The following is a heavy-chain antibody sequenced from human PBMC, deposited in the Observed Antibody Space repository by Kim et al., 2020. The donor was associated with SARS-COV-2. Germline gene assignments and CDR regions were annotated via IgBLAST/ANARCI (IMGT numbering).Heavy chain of an antibody. CDR3: VRDMQPRVTDY. CDR2: IKPDGSVK. J-gene: IGHJ4*02. V-gene: IGHV3-7*01. Sequence: GGSLRLSCVVSGLSFSTSWMSWVRQAPGKGLEWVANIKPDGSVKSYVDTVKGRYTASRDNAKKSLFLQMNRLRDEDTAIYYCVRDMQPRVTDYWGQGNLVTVSS. D-gene: IGHD2-2*01. CDR1: GLSFSTSW.